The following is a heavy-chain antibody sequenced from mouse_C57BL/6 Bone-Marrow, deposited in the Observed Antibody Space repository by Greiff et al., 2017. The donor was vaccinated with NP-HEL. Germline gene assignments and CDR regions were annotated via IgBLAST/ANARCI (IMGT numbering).Heavy chain of an antibody. CDR1: GYSFTDYN. D-gene: IGHD1-1*01. J-gene: IGHJ3*01. Sequence: EVQLQQSGPELVKPGASVKISCKASGYSFTDYNMNWVKQSNGKSLEWIGVINPNYGTTSYNQKFKGKATLTVDQSSSTAYMQLNSLTSEDSAVYYCASPITTVVATNSFAYWGQGTLVTVSA. V-gene: IGHV1-39*01. CDR2: INPNYGTT. CDR3: ASPITTVVATNSFAY.